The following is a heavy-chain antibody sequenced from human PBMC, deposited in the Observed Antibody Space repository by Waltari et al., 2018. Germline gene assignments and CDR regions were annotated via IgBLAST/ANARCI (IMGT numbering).Heavy chain of an antibody. CDR2: INHSGST. CDR1: GGSFSGYY. V-gene: IGHV4-34*01. Sequence: QVQLQQWGAGLLKPSETLSLTCAVYGGSFSGYYWSWLRQPPGKGLEWIGEINHSGSTNYNPSLKSRVTISVDTSKNQFSLKLSSVTAADTAVYYCARLRGFRVYYYYYGMDVWGQGTTVTVSS. D-gene: IGHD3-10*01. CDR3: ARLRGFRVYYYYYGMDV. J-gene: IGHJ6*02.